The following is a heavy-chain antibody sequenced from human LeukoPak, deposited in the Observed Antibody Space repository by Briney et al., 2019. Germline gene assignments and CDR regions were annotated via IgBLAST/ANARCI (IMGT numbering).Heavy chain of an antibody. Sequence: GGSLRLSCAASGFTFSSYGMSWVRQAPGKGLEWVSAVSGSGGTTYYADSVKGRFTISRDNSKNTLYLQMGSLRAEDMAVYYCARGWYSGYGFFDYWGQGTLVTVSS. J-gene: IGHJ4*02. CDR3: ARGWYSGYGFFDY. CDR1: GFTFSSYG. V-gene: IGHV3-23*01. D-gene: IGHD5-12*01. CDR2: VSGSGGTT.